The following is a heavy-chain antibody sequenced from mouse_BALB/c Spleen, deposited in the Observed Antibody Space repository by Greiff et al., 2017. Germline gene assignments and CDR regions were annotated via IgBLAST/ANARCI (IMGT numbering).Heavy chain of an antibody. J-gene: IGHJ3*01. CDR1: GYTFTSYW. CDR3: TREGDYRYDEAY. D-gene: IGHD2-14*01. CDR2: IDPSDSYT. V-gene: IGHV1S127*01. Sequence: QVQLQQPGAELVKPGASVKMSCKASGYTFTSYWMHWVKQRPGQGLEWIGVIDPSDSYTSYNQKFKGKATLTVDTSSSTAYMQLSSLTSEDSAVYYCTREGDYRYDEAYWGQGTLVTVSA.